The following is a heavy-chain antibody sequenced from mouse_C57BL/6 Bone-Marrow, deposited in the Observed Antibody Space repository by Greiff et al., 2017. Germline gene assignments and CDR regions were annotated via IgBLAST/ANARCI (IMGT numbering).Heavy chain of an antibody. J-gene: IGHJ1*03. V-gene: IGHV5-15*01. Sequence: EVKLMESGGGLVQPGGSLKLSCAASGFTFSDYGMAWVRQAPRKGPEWVAFISNLAYSIYYADTVTGRFTISRENAKNTLYLEMSSLRSEDTAMYYCARHNYYWYFDVWGTGTTVTVSS. CDR1: GFTFSDYG. CDR2: ISNLAYSI. CDR3: ARHNYYWYFDV.